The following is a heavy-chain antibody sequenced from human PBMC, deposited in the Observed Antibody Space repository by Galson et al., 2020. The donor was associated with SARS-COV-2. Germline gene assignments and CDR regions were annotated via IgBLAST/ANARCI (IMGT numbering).Heavy chain of an antibody. CDR1: GFVFSSHT. Sequence: GGSLRLSCRGSGFVFSSHTMNWVRHIPGKGLEWISFISGHGGHIMYADSIKGRFTTSRDNAMNSVFLEMNNLRPEDTGIYYCARDWTYCGGDCLSRGWFDPWGQGTLVTVSS. CDR2: ISGHGGHI. J-gene: IGHJ5*02. D-gene: IGHD2-21*02. V-gene: IGHV3-21*04. CDR3: ARDWTYCGGDCLSRGWFDP.